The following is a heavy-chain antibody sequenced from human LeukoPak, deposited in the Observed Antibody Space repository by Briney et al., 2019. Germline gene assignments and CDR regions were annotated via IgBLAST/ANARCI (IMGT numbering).Heavy chain of an antibody. D-gene: IGHD3-10*01. CDR1: GGSFSGYY. J-gene: IGHJ5*02. CDR3: ARRRYGSGSYQNWFDP. Sequence: SETLSLTCAVYGGSFSGYYWSWIRQPPGKGLEWIGEINHSGSTNYNPSLKSRVTISVDTSKNQFSLKLSSVTAADTAVYYCARRRYGSGSYQNWFDPWGQGTLVTVSS. V-gene: IGHV4-34*01. CDR2: INHSGST.